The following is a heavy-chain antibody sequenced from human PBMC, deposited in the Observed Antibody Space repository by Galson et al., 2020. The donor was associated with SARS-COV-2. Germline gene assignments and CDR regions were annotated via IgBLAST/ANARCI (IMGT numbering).Heavy chain of an antibody. CDR3: ARETDDHTSSWYDS. D-gene: IGHD2-2*01. CDR2: ISYDGTTK. J-gene: IGHJ5*01. CDR1: GFALSNSA. Sequence: GGSLRLSCAASGFALSNSAMHWVRQAPGKGLEWVAIISYDGTTKYNSDSVKGRFTISRDISKNTLYLQMNSLRPEDTAVYYCARETDDHTSSWYDSWGQGARVSVSS. V-gene: IGHV3-30*04.